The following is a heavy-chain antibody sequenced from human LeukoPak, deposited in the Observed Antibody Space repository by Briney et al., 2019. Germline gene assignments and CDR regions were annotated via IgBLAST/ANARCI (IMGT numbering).Heavy chain of an antibody. CDR1: GGSISSGGYS. Sequence: SETLSLTCAVSGGSISSGGYSWSWIRQPSGKGLEWIGYIYHSGSTYYNPSLKSRVTISVDRSKNQFSLKLSSVTAADTAVYYCARAPGYYFDYWGQGTLVTVSS. J-gene: IGHJ4*02. D-gene: IGHD3-10*01. CDR2: IYHSGST. V-gene: IGHV4-30-2*01. CDR3: ARAPGYYFDY.